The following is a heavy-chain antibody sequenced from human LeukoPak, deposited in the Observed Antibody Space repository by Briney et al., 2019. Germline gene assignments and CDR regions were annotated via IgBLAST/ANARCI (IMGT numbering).Heavy chain of an antibody. V-gene: IGHV1-2*02. CDR1: GYTFTAYY. Sequence: ASVKVSCKASGYTFTAYYIHWVRQAPGQGLEWMGWINPNTGGTNYAQNFQGRVTMNRDTSITTAYMDLSRLRSDGTAVYYCARGKGYYYDSSGYYYLPDYWGQGTLVTVSP. CDR2: INPNTGGT. D-gene: IGHD3-22*01. CDR3: ARGKGYYYDSSGYYYLPDY. J-gene: IGHJ4*02.